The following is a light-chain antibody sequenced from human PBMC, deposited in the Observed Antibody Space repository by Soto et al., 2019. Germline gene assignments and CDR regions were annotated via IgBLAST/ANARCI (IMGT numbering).Light chain of an antibody. CDR2: EVT. V-gene: IGLV2-14*01. J-gene: IGLJ1*01. CDR1: SSDVGGYTY. Sequence: LTQPASVSGSPGQSITISCTGTSSDVGGYTYVSWYQQHPGKAPKLLISEVTNRPSGVSNRFSDSKSGNTASLTISGLQGEDEADYYCSSYTSSSTQVFGTGTKVTVL. CDR3: SSYTSSSTQV.